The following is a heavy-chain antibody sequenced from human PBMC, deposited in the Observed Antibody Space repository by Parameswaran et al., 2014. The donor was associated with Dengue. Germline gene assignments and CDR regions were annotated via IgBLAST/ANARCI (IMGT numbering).Heavy chain of an antibody. J-gene: IGHJ6*02. V-gene: IGHV3-30*04. D-gene: IGHD3-10*01. Sequence: WIRQPPGKGLEWVAVISYDGSNKYYADSVKGRFTISRDNSKNTLYLQMNSLRAEDTAVYYCARDRRVMVRGVIITGYYYGMDVWGQGTTVTVSS. CDR2: ISYDGSNK. CDR3: ARDRRVMVRGVIITGYYYGMDV.